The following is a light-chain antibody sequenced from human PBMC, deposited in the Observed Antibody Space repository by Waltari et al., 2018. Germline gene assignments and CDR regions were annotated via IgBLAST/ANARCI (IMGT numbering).Light chain of an antibody. J-gene: IGLJ1*01. CDR1: SLRSYY. CDR2: GKN. CDR3: NSRDSSGNRGV. Sequence: SSELTQDPAVSVALGQTVRITCQGDSLRSYYASWYQQKPGQAPVLVIYGKNNRPSGIPDRFSGSRSGNTAALTITGAQAEDEADYYCNSRDSSGNRGVFGAGTKVTVL. V-gene: IGLV3-19*01.